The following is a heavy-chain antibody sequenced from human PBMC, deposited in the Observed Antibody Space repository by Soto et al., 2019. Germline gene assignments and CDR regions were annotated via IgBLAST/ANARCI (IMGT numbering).Heavy chain of an antibody. V-gene: IGHV4-61*03. CDR1: GDSVTSGSYY. CDR3: AREWGLLPYYVMNV. Sequence: SETLSLTCIVSGDSVTSGSYYWTWLRQPPGKGLEWIGYISYTGRTKYNPSLQSRVTISVDTSKNDFSLNLSSVTAADTAVYFWAREWGLLPYYVMNVWGHGTAVTVSS. D-gene: IGHD7-27*01. J-gene: IGHJ6*02. CDR2: ISYTGRT.